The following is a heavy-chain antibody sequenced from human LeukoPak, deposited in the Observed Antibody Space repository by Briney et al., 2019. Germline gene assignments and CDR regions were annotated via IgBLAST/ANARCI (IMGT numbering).Heavy chain of an antibody. J-gene: IGHJ4*02. CDR2: IYPGDSDT. CDR1: GYSFTSYW. D-gene: IGHD3-9*01. Sequence: GESLKISCKGSGYSFTSYWIGWVRQMPGKGLEWMGIIYPGDSDTRYSPSFQGQVTISADKSISPAYLQWSSLKASDTAMYYCARRGTHYDILTGYYSSWYYFDYWGQGTLVTVSS. CDR3: ARRGTHYDILTGYYSSWYYFDY. V-gene: IGHV5-51*01.